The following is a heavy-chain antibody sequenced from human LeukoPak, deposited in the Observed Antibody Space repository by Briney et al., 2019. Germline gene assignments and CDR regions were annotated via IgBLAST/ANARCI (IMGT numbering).Heavy chain of an antibody. D-gene: IGHD2-2*01. CDR3: AKSRGDCSSTSCSFDY. V-gene: IGHV1-18*01. Sequence: ASVTVSFKASGYTFTSYGISWVRQAPGQGLEWMGWISAYNGNTNYAQKLQGRVTMTTDTSTSTAYMELRSLRSDDTAVYYCAKSRGDCSSTSCSFDYWGQGTLVTVSS. CDR2: ISAYNGNT. J-gene: IGHJ4*02. CDR1: GYTFTSYG.